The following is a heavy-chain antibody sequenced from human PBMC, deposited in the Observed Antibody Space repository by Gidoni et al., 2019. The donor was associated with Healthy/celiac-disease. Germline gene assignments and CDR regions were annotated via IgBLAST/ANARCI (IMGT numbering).Heavy chain of an antibody. Sequence: QVQLQESGPGLVKPSETLSLTCTVSGRSISSYYWSWIRQPPGKGLEWIGYIYYSGSTNYNPLFKRRATISVDTSNNQFPLKLSSVPAADTAVDYGARLEGRDGSTGGMDVWGQGTTVTVSS. V-gene: IGHV4-59*08. CDR2: IYYSGST. CDR3: ARLEGRDGSTGGMDV. J-gene: IGHJ6*01. CDR1: GRSISSYY. D-gene: IGHD2-15*01.